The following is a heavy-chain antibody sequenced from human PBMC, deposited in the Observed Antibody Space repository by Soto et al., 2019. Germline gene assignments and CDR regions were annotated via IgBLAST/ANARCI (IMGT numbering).Heavy chain of an antibody. Sequence: SETLSLPCTVSGGSISSSSYYWGWIRQPPGKGLEWIGSIYYSGNAYYNPSLKSRAAVSVDTSKNQFSLKVTSVTATDTAVYYCARHKDTSSRYLLPDFWGQGTLVTVSS. CDR2: IYYSGNA. CDR3: ARHKDTSSRYLLPDF. J-gene: IGHJ4*02. V-gene: IGHV4-39*01. D-gene: IGHD6-13*01. CDR1: GGSISSSSYY.